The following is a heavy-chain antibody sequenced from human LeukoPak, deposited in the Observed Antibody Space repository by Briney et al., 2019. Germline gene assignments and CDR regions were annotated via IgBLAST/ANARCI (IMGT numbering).Heavy chain of an antibody. CDR2: IDPSDSYT. J-gene: IGHJ6*02. CDR1: GYSFTSYW. D-gene: IGHD2-2*01. CDR3: ARQCSSTFYYGESGYYYAMDV. Sequence: RGESLKISCKGSGYSFTSYWISWVRQMPGKGLEWMGRIDPSDSYTNYSPSFQGHVTISADKSISTAYLQWSSLKASDTAMYYCARQCSSTFYYGESGYYYAMDVWGQGTAVTVSS. V-gene: IGHV5-10-1*01.